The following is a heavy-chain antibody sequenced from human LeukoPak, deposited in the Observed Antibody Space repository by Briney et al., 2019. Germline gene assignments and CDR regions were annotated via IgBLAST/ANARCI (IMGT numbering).Heavy chain of an antibody. Sequence: GGSLRVSCAASGFTFSSYAMNWVRQAPGKGLEWVSSISSSSSYIYYADSVKGRFTISRDNAKNSLYLQMNSLRAEDTAVYYCARDKHTVGDAFDIWGQGTMVTVSS. CDR3: ARDKHTVGDAFDI. V-gene: IGHV3-21*01. D-gene: IGHD2-21*01. J-gene: IGHJ3*02. CDR1: GFTFSSYA. CDR2: ISSSSSYI.